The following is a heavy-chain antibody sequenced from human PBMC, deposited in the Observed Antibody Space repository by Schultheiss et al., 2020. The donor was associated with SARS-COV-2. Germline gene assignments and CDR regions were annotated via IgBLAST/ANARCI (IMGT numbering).Heavy chain of an antibody. Sequence: GESLKISCKGSGYSFTDYWISWVRQMPGKGLEWMGIIYPGDSDTRYSPSFQGQVTISADKSISTAYLQWSSLKASDTAMYYCARQSRGDVVVPAASYYYYYMDVWGKGTTVTVSS. CDR1: GYSFTDYW. D-gene: IGHD2-2*01. CDR3: ARQSRGDVVVPAASYYYYYMDV. V-gene: IGHV5-51*01. J-gene: IGHJ6*03. CDR2: IYPGDSDT.